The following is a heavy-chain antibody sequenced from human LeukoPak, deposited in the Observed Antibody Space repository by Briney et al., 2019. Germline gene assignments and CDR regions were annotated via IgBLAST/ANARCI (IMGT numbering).Heavy chain of an antibody. CDR1: GFTFDDYG. D-gene: IGHD3-22*01. CDR2: MNWNGGST. Sequence: GGSLRLSCAASGFTFDDYGMRRVRQAPGKGLEWVSGMNWNGGSTGYADSVKGRFTISRDNAKNSLYLQMNSLSAEDTALYYCASKNDSIWGALDIWGRGTMVTVSS. V-gene: IGHV3-20*04. CDR3: ASKNDSIWGALDI. J-gene: IGHJ3*02.